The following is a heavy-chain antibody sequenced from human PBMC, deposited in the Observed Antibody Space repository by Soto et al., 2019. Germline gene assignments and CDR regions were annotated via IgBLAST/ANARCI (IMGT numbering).Heavy chain of an antibody. Sequence: ASVKVSCKVSGYTLTELSMHWVRQAPGKGLEWMGGFDPEDGETIYAQKFQGRVTMTEDTSTDTAYMELSSLRSEDTAVYYCATAMDSSGYYYVDAFDIWGQGTMVTVSS. CDR2: FDPEDGET. CDR3: ATAMDSSGYYYVDAFDI. J-gene: IGHJ3*02. D-gene: IGHD3-22*01. V-gene: IGHV1-24*01. CDR1: GYTLTELS.